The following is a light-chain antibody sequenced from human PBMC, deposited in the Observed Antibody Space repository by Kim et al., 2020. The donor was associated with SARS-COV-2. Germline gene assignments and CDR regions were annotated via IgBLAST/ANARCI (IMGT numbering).Light chain of an antibody. Sequence: PGERAALSCRASQSVSSSYLAWYQQKPGQAPRLLIYGASSRATGIPDRFSGSGSGTDFTLTISRLEPEDFAVYYGQQYGSSPPYTFGQGTKLEI. V-gene: IGKV3-20*01. CDR2: GAS. J-gene: IGKJ2*01. CDR3: QQYGSSPPYT. CDR1: QSVSSSY.